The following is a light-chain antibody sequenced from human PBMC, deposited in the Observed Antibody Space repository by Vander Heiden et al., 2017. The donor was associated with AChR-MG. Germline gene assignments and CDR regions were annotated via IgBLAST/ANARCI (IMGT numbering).Light chain of an antibody. CDR1: GSDIGGYNY. CDR3: LSYTTSSALV. CDR2: DVN. Sequence: QSALTQPASASGSPGQSITISCTGSGSDIGGYNYVSWYQLHPGGARKLMIYDVNKRPAGLAYRFSGSKSDNTASLTISGLQVEDGAVYYCLSYTTSSALVFGGGTKLTVL. V-gene: IGLV2-14*03. J-gene: IGLJ3*02.